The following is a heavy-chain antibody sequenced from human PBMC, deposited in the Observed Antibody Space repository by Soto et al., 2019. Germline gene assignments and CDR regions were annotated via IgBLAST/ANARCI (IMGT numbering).Heavy chain of an antibody. CDR2: INHSGST. CDR3: ARGRRIVVPAAMHGIRSNWFDP. V-gene: IGHV4-34*01. Sequence: SETLSLTCAVYGGSFSGYYWSWIRQPPGKGLEWIGEINHSGSTNYNPSLKSRVTISVDTSKNQFSLKLSSVTAADTAVYYCARGRRIVVPAAMHGIRSNWFDPWGQGTLVT. CDR1: GGSFSGYY. D-gene: IGHD2-2*01. J-gene: IGHJ5*02.